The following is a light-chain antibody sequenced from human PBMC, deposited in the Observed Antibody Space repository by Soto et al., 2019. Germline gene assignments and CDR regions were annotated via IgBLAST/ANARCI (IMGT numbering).Light chain of an antibody. J-gene: IGKJ3*01. V-gene: IGKV3-11*01. CDR1: QSVSSY. Sequence: EIVFTQSPATLSLSPGERATLSCRASQSVSSYLAWYQQKPGQAPRLLIYDASNRATGIPARFSGSGSVTDFTLTISSLEPEDFAVYYCQQRSNWPLTFGPGTKVDIK. CDR3: QQRSNWPLT. CDR2: DAS.